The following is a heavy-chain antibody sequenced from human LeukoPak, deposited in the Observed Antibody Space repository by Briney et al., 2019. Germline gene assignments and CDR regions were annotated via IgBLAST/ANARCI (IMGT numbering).Heavy chain of an antibody. Sequence: GASVKVSCKASGYTFTSYAMNWVRQAPGQGLEWMGWINTNTGNPTYAQGFTGRFVFSLDTSVSTAYLQISSLKAEDTAVYYCARDYLASGYDAFDIWGQETMVTVSS. D-gene: IGHD5-12*01. J-gene: IGHJ3*02. CDR1: GYTFTSYA. CDR2: INTNTGNP. V-gene: IGHV7-4-1*02. CDR3: ARDYLASGYDAFDI.